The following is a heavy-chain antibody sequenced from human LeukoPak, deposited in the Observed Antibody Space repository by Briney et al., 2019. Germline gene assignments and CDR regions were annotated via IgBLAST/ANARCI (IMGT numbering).Heavy chain of an antibody. V-gene: IGHV3-30-3*02. Sequence: GRSLRLSCAASGFTFSSYAMHWVRQAPGKGLEWVAVISYDGSNKYYADSVKGRFTISRDNSKNTLYLQMNSLRAEDTAVYYCAKRKLLPRTDYFDYWGQGTLVTVSS. CDR1: GFTFSSYA. CDR2: ISYDGSNK. CDR3: AKRKLLPRTDYFDY. D-gene: IGHD2-15*01. J-gene: IGHJ4*02.